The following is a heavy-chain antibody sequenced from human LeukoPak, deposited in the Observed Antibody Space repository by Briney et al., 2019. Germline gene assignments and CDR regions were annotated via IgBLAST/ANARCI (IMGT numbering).Heavy chain of an antibody. CDR1: GFTFSDYS. Sequence: GGSLRLSCAASGFTFSDYSVNWVRQAPGKGLEWVSYISSSSGTIFYADSVKGRFTISRDNAKNSLYLHMNSLRADDTAVYYCATDPATGTTATSLLAPWGQGTLVTVSS. CDR2: ISSSSGTI. V-gene: IGHV3-48*01. J-gene: IGHJ5*02. D-gene: IGHD1-1*01. CDR3: ATDPATGTTATSLLAP.